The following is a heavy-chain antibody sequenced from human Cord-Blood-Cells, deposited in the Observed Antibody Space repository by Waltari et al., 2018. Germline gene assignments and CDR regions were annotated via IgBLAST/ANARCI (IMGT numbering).Heavy chain of an antibody. CDR1: GGSFSGYY. J-gene: IGHJ4*02. V-gene: IGHV4-34*01. D-gene: IGHD3-10*01. CDR3: ARVDPDYYYGSGSYFDY. CDR2: INHSGST. Sequence: QVQLQQWGAGPLKPSETLPLTCAVYGGSFSGYYCSWSRQPPGKGLEWIGEINHSGSTNYHPSLKSRVTISVDTSKNQFSLKLSSVTAADTAVYYCARVDPDYYYGSGSYFDYWGQGTLVTVSS.